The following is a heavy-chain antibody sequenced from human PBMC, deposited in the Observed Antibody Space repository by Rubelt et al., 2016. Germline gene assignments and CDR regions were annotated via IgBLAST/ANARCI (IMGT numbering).Heavy chain of an antibody. CDR1: GDSISSNSYY. CDR3: ARDLDYPPDWDFGL. CDR2: INNSGGT. Sequence: QLQLQESGPGLVKPSETLSLTCTVSGDSISSNSYYWGWIRQPPGKGLEWIGRINNSGGTYYSSSLKSRVTMSLDTSKNQFSLHRTSVTAADSAVYFCARDLDYPPDWDFGLWGRGAMVTVSS. J-gene: IGHJ2*01. V-gene: IGHV4-39*07. D-gene: IGHD3/OR15-3a*01.